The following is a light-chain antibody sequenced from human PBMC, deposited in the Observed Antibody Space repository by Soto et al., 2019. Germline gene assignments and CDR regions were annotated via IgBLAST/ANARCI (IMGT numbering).Light chain of an antibody. J-gene: IGKJ4*01. CDR2: AAS. Sequence: DIPLTQSPSSLSAYVGDRVTITCQANQDISNSLNWYQQKPGKAPKLLIYAASNLEAGVPSRFSGSGSGTDFTFTISSLQPEDIATYYCQQHGTFGGGTKVEIK. CDR1: QDISNS. V-gene: IGKV1-33*01. CDR3: QQHGT.